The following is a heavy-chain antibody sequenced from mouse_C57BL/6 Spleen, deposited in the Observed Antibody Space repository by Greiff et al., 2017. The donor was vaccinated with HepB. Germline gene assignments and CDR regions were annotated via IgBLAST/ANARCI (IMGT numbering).Heavy chain of an antibody. V-gene: IGHV1-85*01. D-gene: IGHD2-3*01. CDR3: LYDGYYD. J-gene: IGHJ2*01. CDR1: GYTFTSYD. Sequence: QVQLKESGPELVKPGASVKLSCKASGYTFTSYDINWVKQRPGQGLEWIGWIYPRDGSTKYNEKFKGKATLTVDTSSSTAYMELHSLTSEDSAVYFCLYDGYYDWGQGTTLTVSS. CDR2: IYPRDGST.